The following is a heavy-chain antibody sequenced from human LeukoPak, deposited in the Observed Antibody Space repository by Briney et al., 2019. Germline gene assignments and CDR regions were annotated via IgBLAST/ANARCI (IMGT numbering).Heavy chain of an antibody. D-gene: IGHD3-10*01. Sequence: SETLSLTCAVSGFSISSDKYWGWIRQPPGKGLEWIGSIYHTGSTYYNPSLKSRVTISVDTSKDQFALKLNSVTAADTAVYYCARFSYYYYYMDVWGRGSTVTVSS. CDR1: GFSISSDKY. V-gene: IGHV4-38-2*01. J-gene: IGHJ6*03. CDR2: IYHTGST. CDR3: ARFSYYYYYMDV.